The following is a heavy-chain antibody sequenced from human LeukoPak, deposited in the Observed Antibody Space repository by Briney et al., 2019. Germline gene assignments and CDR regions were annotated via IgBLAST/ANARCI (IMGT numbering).Heavy chain of an antibody. V-gene: IGHV3-30*02. CDR1: GFTFSSYG. CDR3: AKDWGSDIYYFYMDV. Sequence: PGGSLRLSCAASGFTFSSYGMHWVRQAPGRGLQWVAFIRYDGSNTYYADSVKGRFIISRDNSKNNVYLQMNSLRVEDTAVYYCAKDWGSDIYYFYMDVWGKGTTVTVSS. CDR2: IRYDGSNT. D-gene: IGHD3-16*01. J-gene: IGHJ6*03.